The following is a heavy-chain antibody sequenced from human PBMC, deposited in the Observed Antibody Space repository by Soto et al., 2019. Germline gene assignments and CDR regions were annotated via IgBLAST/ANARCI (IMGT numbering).Heavy chain of an antibody. D-gene: IGHD1-7*01. CDR1: GYTFINYF. CDR2: VDPSRGSA. V-gene: IGHV1-46*01. CDR3: ARPLIGNTVDL. J-gene: IGHJ3*01. Sequence: QAQLLQSGAEVKKPGASVKVSCKASGYTFINYFIHWVRQAPGQRLEWIGIVDPSRGSADYAQKFQGRVTMTTDVSTRTVFMDLCILRSEDTAVYYCARPLIGNTVDLWGQGTTVIVSS.